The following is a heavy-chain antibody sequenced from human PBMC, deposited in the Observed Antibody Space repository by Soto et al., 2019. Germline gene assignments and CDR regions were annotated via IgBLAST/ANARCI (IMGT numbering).Heavy chain of an antibody. V-gene: IGHV1-46*01. Sequence: ASVKVSCKASGYTFTTYYMYWVRQAPGQGLEWMGRINPSGGITRYAQKFQGRVTMTRDTSTSTVYMELSSLRSEDTAVYYCARGIGYYDSSGDFDFWGQGVLVTGLL. CDR2: INPSGGIT. D-gene: IGHD3-22*01. CDR1: GYTFTTYY. J-gene: IGHJ4*02. CDR3: ARGIGYYDSSGDFDF.